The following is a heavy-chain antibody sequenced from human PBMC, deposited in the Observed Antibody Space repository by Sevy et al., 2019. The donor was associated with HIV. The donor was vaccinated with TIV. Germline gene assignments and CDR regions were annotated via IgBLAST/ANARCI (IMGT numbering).Heavy chain of an antibody. CDR1: GFRFSDET. V-gene: IGHV3-48*02. Sequence: GGSLRLSCVASGFRFSDETMNWVRQAPGKGLEWISNIRSDSSVMSYADTVRGRFTVSIDNARNSLSLQLNSLRDEDTALYYCVRYAQFGFDYWGQGTLVTVSS. CDR2: IRSDSSVM. D-gene: IGHD3-16*01. CDR3: VRYAQFGFDY. J-gene: IGHJ4*02.